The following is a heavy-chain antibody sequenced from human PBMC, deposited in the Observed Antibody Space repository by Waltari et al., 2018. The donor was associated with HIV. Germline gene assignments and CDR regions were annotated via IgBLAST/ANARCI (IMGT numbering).Heavy chain of an antibody. D-gene: IGHD3-10*01. CDR3: ATTHGSGDYDNDFDY. J-gene: IGHJ4*02. CDR2: INQAGTER. V-gene: IGHV3-7*01. CDR1: GFTFSFYW. Sequence: EVKLEESGGGWVQPGGSLTLTCEASGFTFSFYWLSWVRQAPGKGLEWVANINQAGTERHYVDSVRCRFTISRDNGKTSLFLQMNSLSVEDTAVYYCATTHGSGDYDNDFDYWGQGTLV.